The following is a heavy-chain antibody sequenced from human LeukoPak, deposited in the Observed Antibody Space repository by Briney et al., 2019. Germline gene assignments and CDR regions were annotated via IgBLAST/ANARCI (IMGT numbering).Heavy chain of an antibody. J-gene: IGHJ3*02. CDR2: IYYTGNT. CDR1: GGSISNYY. CDR3: ARDPKSDAFDI. Sequence: SETLSLTCTVSGGSISNYYWSWIRQSPGKGLEWIGYIYYTGNTNYNPSLKSRVTISVDTSKNQFSLKLSSVTAADTAVYYCARDPKSDAFDIWGQGTMVTVSS. V-gene: IGHV4-59*01.